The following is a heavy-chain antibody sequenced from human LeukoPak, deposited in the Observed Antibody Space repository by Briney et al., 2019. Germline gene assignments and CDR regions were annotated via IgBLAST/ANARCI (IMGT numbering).Heavy chain of an antibody. CDR2: INTNTGNP. Sequence: ASVKVSCKASGHTFTSSAMNWVRQAPGQGLEWMGWINTNTGNPTYAQGFTGRFVFSLDTSVSTAYLQISSLKAEDTAVYYCASRRRFGTFDYWGQGTLVTVSS. D-gene: IGHD3-10*01. CDR3: ASRRRFGTFDY. V-gene: IGHV7-4-1*02. J-gene: IGHJ4*02. CDR1: GHTFTSSA.